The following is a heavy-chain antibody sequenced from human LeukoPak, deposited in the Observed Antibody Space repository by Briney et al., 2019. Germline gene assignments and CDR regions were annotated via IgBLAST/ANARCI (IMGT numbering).Heavy chain of an antibody. J-gene: IGHJ3*02. CDR1: GYTFTDSY. V-gene: IGHV1-2*06. CDR2: INPNSGGT. CDR3: ARVKDQRDNAFDI. Sequence: ASVKVSCKTSGYTFTDSYIHWVRQAPGQGLEWMGRINPNSGGTNYAQKFQGRVTMTRDTSISTAYMELSRLRSDDTAVYYCARVKDQRDNAFDIWGQGTMVTVSS.